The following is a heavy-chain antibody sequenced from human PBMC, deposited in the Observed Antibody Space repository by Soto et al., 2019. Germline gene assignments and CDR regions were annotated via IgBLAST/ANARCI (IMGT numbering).Heavy chain of an antibody. Sequence: PSETLSLTCTVSGGSISSYYWSWIRQPPGKGLEWIGYIYYSGSTNYNPSLKSRVTISVDTSKNQFSLKLSSVTAADTAVYYCARRYGGTTDSWGQGTLVTVSS. D-gene: IGHD4-17*01. V-gene: IGHV4-59*08. CDR3: ARRYGGTTDS. CDR1: GGSISSYY. CDR2: IYYSGST. J-gene: IGHJ4*02.